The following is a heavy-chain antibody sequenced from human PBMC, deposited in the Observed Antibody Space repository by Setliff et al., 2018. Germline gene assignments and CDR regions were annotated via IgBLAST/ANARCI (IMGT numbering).Heavy chain of an antibody. D-gene: IGHD1-26*01. J-gene: IGHJ4*02. CDR2: ISGSSGST. Sequence: PGGSLRLSCAASGFTFTSYAMRWVRQAPGKGLEWVSSISGSSGSTYYADSVKGRFTISRDNSNNALYLQMNSLRAEDTAIYYCAKGGYSGSHYFDYWGQGTLVTVSS. CDR3: AKGGYSGSHYFDY. CDR1: GFTFTSYA. V-gene: IGHV3-23*01.